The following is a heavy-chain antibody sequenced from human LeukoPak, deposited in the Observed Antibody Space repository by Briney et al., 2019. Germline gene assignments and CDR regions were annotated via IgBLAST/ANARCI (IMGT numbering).Heavy chain of an antibody. J-gene: IGHJ3*01. V-gene: IGHV3-48*01. Sequence: GSLRLSCAASGFTFSSYSMNWVRQAPGKGLEWVSYISSSSSTIYYADSVKGQFTISRDNAKNSLYLQMNSLRAEDTAVYYCARVPTVVVPAATWGQGTMVTVSS. CDR2: ISSSSSTI. CDR3: ARVPTVVVPAAT. CDR1: GFTFSSYS. D-gene: IGHD2-2*01.